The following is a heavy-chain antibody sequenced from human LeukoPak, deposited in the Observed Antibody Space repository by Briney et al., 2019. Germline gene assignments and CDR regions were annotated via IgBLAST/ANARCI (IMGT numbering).Heavy chain of an antibody. D-gene: IGHD6-19*01. CDR2: IRYDGSNK. V-gene: IGHV3-30*02. Sequence: GGSLRLSCAASGFTFSSYGMHWVRQAPAKGLEWVAFIRYDGSNKYYADSVKRRFTISRDNSKTTLNLQIKSLRAEDKAVSYCAKDLPTMDSSGEDAFDIWGQGKMVTVSS. J-gene: IGHJ3*02. CDR3: AKDLPTMDSSGEDAFDI. CDR1: GFTFSSYG.